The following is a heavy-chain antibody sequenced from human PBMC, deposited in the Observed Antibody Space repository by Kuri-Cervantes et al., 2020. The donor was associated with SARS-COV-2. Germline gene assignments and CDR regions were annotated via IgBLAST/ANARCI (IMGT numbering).Heavy chain of an antibody. Sequence: GGSLRLSCAASGFTFSSYAMHWVRQAPGKGLEWVAVISYDGSNKYYADSVKGRFTSSRDNAKNSLYLQMNSLRAEDTAVYYCGRRGYDFWSGFPDYWGQGTLVTVSS. D-gene: IGHD3-3*01. V-gene: IGHV3-30*07. CDR3: GRRGYDFWSGFPDY. CDR1: GFTFSSYA. J-gene: IGHJ4*02. CDR2: ISYDGSNK.